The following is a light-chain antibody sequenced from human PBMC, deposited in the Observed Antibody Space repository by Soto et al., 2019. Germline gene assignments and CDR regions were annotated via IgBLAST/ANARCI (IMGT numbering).Light chain of an antibody. CDR2: EVS. CDR3: SSYTSSNTYV. V-gene: IGLV2-18*02. Sequence: QSVLTQPPPVSGSPGQSVAISRTGTSSDVGSYNRVSWYQQPPGTAPKVMIYEVSNRPSGVPDRFSGSKSGNTASLTISGLQAEDEADYYCSSYTSSNTYVFGTGTKVTVL. J-gene: IGLJ1*01. CDR1: SSDVGSYNR.